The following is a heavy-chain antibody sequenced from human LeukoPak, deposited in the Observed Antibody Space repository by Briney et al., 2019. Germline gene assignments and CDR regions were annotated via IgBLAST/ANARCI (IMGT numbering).Heavy chain of an antibody. CDR3: ARNRYYYGSGSYGVPNWFDP. CDR1: GGSISSNSYY. J-gene: IGHJ5*02. Sequence: SETLSLTCTVSGGSISSNSYYWGWIRQPPGKGLEWIGSIYYSGSTYYKSSLKSRVTISVDTSKNQSSLKLSSVTAADTAVYYCARNRYYYGSGSYGVPNWFDPWGQGTLVIVSS. V-gene: IGHV4-39*01. CDR2: IYYSGST. D-gene: IGHD3-10*01.